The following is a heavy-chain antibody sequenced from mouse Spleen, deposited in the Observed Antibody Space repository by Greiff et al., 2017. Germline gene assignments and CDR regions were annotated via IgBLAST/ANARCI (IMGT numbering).Heavy chain of an antibody. Sequence: VQLVESGPGLVAPSQSLSITCTVSGFSLTGYGVNWVRPPPGKGLEWLGMIWGDGSTDYNSALKSRLSISKDNSKSQVFLKMNSLQTDDTARHYGARHYGGGPYAMDYWGQGTSVTVSS. V-gene: IGHV2-6-7*01. CDR1: GFSLTGYG. CDR2: IWGDGST. J-gene: IGHJ4*01. CDR3: ARHYGGGPYAMDY. D-gene: IGHD1-1*02.